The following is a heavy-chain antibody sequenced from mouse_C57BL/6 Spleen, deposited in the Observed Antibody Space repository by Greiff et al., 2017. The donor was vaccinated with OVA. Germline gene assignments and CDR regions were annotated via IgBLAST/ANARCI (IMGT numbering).Heavy chain of an antibody. CDR3: ASGYYPSSYFAY. V-gene: IGHV1-55*01. J-gene: IGHJ2*01. CDR1: GYTFTSSW. Sequence: QVQLQQSGAELVKPGASVKMSCKASGYTFTSSWITWVKQRPGQGLEWIGDIYPGSGSTNYNEKFKSKATLTVDTSSSTAYMQLSSLTSEDSAFYYFASGYYPSSYFAYWGPGTTLTVSS. D-gene: IGHD1-1*01. CDR2: IYPGSGST.